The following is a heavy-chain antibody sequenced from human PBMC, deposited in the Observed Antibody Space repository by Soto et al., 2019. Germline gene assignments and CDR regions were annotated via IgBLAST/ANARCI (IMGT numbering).Heavy chain of an antibody. Sequence: XETLSLPCAVYGGSFSGYEWSWIRQPPGKGLEWIGEIKHSGSTNYNPSLKSRVTISVDTSKNQFSLKLSSVTAADTAVYYCARAISQDSSSAPYFDDWGQGTLVTVSS. D-gene: IGHD6-6*01. V-gene: IGHV4-34*01. CDR2: IKHSGST. CDR1: GGSFSGYE. CDR3: ARAISQDSSSAPYFDD. J-gene: IGHJ4*02.